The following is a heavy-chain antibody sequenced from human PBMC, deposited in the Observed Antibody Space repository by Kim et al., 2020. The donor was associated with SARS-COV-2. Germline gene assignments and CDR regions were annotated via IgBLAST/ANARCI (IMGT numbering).Heavy chain of an antibody. CDR2: ISSNGGST. Sequence: GGSLRLSCSASGFTFSSYAMHWVRQAPGKGLEYVSAISSNGGSTYYADSVKGRFTISRDNSKNTLYLQMSSLRAEDTAVYYCVKGPRDCTNGVCYYLWLWGQGTTITVSS. CDR1: GFTFSSYA. V-gene: IGHV3-64D*09. CDR3: VKGPRDCTNGVCYYLWL. D-gene: IGHD2-8*01. J-gene: IGHJ6*02.